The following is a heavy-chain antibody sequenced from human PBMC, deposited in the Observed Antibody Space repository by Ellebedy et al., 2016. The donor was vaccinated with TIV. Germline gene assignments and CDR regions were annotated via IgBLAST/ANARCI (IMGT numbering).Heavy chain of an antibody. D-gene: IGHD1-26*01. CDR2: IHPRDSYT. V-gene: IGHV5-10-1*01. CDR1: GYSFSTFW. J-gene: IGHJ4*02. CDR3: ARYSGSYGGYDY. Sequence: GESLKISCKGSGYSFSTFWVIWVRQRPGKGLESMGRIHPRDSYTNYSPSFQGHVTMSADTSISTAYLEWSSLKASDTAIDYCARYSGSYGGYDYWGQGTLVTVSS.